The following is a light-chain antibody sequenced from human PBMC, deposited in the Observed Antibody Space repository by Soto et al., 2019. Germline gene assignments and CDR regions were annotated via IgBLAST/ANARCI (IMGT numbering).Light chain of an antibody. CDR3: QHYGSLPWT. CDR2: DAS. V-gene: IGKV3-20*01. Sequence: EIVLTQSAGTLSLSPGERATLSCRASQTVSGSYLAWFQQKPGQAPRLLIYDASTRAAGVPDRFSGSGSGTDFSLTINRLEPEDFAVYYCQHYGSLPWTFGQGTKVEIK. J-gene: IGKJ1*01. CDR1: QTVSGSY.